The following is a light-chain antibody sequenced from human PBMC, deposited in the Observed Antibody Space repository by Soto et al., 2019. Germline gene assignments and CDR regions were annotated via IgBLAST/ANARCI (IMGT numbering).Light chain of an antibody. CDR2: EAS. CDR1: QSISSW. Sequence: SRGDRVTITCRASQSISSWLAWYQQKPGKAPKLLIYEASSSEIGVPPRFSGSGFGTEFTLTISSLPPDDFATYYCQHYKESSTFGQGTRLEIK. V-gene: IGKV1-5*03. CDR3: QHYKESST. J-gene: IGKJ1*01.